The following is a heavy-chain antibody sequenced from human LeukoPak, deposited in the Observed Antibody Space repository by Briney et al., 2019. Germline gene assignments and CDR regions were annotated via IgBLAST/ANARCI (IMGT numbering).Heavy chain of an antibody. V-gene: IGHV3-30*02. CDR2: IRYDGSHK. CDR1: GFTFSGYG. D-gene: IGHD5-12*01. CDR3: ARGPSGYHNT. J-gene: IGHJ4*02. Sequence: GGSLRLSCAASGFTFSGYGMHWVRQAPGKGLEWVAFIRYDGSHKYYADSVKGRFTISRDNSKNTLYLQMNSLRAEDTAVYYCARGPSGYHNTGGQGTLVTVSS.